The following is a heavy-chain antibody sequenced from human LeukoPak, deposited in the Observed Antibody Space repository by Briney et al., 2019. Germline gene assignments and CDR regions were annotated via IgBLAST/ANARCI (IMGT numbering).Heavy chain of an antibody. CDR3: ARAVASGWDRYDY. D-gene: IGHD6-19*01. CDR1: GYTFTGYY. Sequence: GSVKVSCKGSGYTFTGYYMHWVGQAPGQGVEGMGWINPNSGGTNYAQKFQGWVTITRERSISTAYIHLRRLRSDDPAVYSCARAVASGWDRYDYWGQGTLVTVSS. CDR2: INPNSGGT. V-gene: IGHV1-2*04. J-gene: IGHJ4*02.